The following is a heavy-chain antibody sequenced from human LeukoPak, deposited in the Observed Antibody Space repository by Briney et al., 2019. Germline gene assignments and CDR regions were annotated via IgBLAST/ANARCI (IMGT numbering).Heavy chain of an antibody. V-gene: IGHV4-34*01. CDR3: ARGRVSVTGYYFAMDV. Sequence: PSETLSLTCTVYGKSFSGYYWTCIRQSPGKGLEWIREINHSGSTNYNPSLKSRVSISIDTSKNHLSLKLSSVTAADTAVYYCARGRVSVTGYYFAMDVWGQGTTVTVSS. CDR2: INHSGST. CDR1: GKSFSGYY. J-gene: IGHJ6*02. D-gene: IGHD2-21*02.